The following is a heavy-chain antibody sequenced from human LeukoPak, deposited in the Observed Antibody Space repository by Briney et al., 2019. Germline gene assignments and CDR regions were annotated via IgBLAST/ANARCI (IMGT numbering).Heavy chain of an antibody. Sequence: ASVKVSCKASGGTFSSYAISWVRQAPGQGLEWMGGIIPIFGTANYAQKFQGRDTITADESASTAYMELSSLRSEDTAVYYCARDRAPGAFWYFDLWGRGTLVTVSS. V-gene: IGHV1-69*13. D-gene: IGHD3-10*01. CDR2: IIPIFGTA. CDR3: ARDRAPGAFWYFDL. J-gene: IGHJ2*01. CDR1: GGTFSSYA.